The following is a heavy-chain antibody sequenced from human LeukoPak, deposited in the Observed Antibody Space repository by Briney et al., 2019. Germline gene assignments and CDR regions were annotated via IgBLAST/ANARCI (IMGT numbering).Heavy chain of an antibody. CDR1: GFTFTTYG. V-gene: IGHV3-30*18. CDR2: ISNDGGNK. CDR3: AKDGGLWVSAHWGDS. Sequence: GGSLRLSCAASGFTFTTYGMHWVRQAPGKGLEWVAAISNDGGNKYYADSVKGRFTVSRDNSKNTLFLQMNSLRAEDTAVYYCAKDGGLWVSAHWGDSWGRGTLVTVSS. D-gene: IGHD7-27*01. J-gene: IGHJ4*02.